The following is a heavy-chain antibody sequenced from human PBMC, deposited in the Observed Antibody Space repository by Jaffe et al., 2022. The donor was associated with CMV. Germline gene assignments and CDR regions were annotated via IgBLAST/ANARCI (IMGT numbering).Heavy chain of an antibody. J-gene: IGHJ6*02. Sequence: QVQLQESGPGLVKPSQTLSLTCTVSGGSISSGGYYWSWIRQHPGKGLEWIGYIYYSGSTYYNPSLKSRVTISVDTSKNQFSLKLSSVTAADTAVYYCARDSQGGSLTAVGMDVWGQGTTVTVSS. D-gene: IGHD3-9*01. V-gene: IGHV4-31*03. CDR3: ARDSQGGSLTAVGMDV. CDR2: IYYSGST. CDR1: GGSISSGGYY.